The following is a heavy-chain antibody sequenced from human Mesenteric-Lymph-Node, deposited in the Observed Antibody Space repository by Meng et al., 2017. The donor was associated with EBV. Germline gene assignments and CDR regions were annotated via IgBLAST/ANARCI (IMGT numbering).Heavy chain of an antibody. V-gene: IGHV1-3*01. CDR1: GYSFTSYA. J-gene: IGHJ4*02. CDR2: INAGNDNT. CDR3: ARGGYDFWSGYYTFDY. Sequence: QVQHVQSGAEVKKPGASVKVSCKASGYSFTSYAIHWVRQAPGHSPEWMGWINAGNDNTKYSQKFQHRVTIIRDTSATTAYMELSSLRSEDTAVYYCARGGYDFWSGYYTFDYWGQGTLVTASS. D-gene: IGHD3-3*01.